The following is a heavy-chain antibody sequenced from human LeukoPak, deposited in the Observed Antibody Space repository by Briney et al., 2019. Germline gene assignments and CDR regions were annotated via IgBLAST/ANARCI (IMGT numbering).Heavy chain of an antibody. J-gene: IGHJ4*02. CDR2: VSYNSGTI. CDR1: RFTFDDYD. V-gene: IGHV3-9*01. D-gene: IGHD6-19*01. CDR3: TKRAAPKQWLVPFDY. Sequence: GGSLGLSCAASRFTFDDYDMHWVRQAPGKGLEWVSGVSYNSGTIVYADSVRGRFTISRDSAKNSLYLQMNSLRAEDSAFYYCTKRAAPKQWLVPFDYWGQGTLVTVSS.